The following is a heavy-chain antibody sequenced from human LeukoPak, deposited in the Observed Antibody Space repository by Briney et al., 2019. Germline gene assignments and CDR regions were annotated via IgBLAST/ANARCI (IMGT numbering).Heavy chain of an antibody. CDR1: GFTFSSYW. D-gene: IGHD3-10*01. J-gene: IGHJ4*02. CDR3: ARDYRFGELLVDY. V-gene: IGHV3-7*05. Sequence: GGSLRLSCAASGFTFSSYWMSWVRQAPGKGLEWVANIKQDGSEKYYVDSVKGRFTISRDNAKNSLYPQMNSLRAEDTAVYYCARDYRFGELLVDYWGQGTLVTVSS. CDR2: IKQDGSEK.